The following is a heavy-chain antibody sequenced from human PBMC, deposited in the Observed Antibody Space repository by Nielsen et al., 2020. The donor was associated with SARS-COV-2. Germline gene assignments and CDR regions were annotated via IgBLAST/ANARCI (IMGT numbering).Heavy chain of an antibody. CDR2: ISAYNGNT. D-gene: IGHD2-2*02. J-gene: IGHJ6*03. CDR3: ARVVTCSSTSCYIGYYYYYYMDV. Sequence: ASVKVSCKASGYTFTSYAMNWVRQAPGQGLEWMGWISAYNGNTNYAQKLQGRVTMTTDTSTSTAYMELRSLRSDDTAVYYCARVVTCSSTSCYIGYYYYYYMDVWGKGTTVTVSS. V-gene: IGHV1-18*01. CDR1: GYTFTSYA.